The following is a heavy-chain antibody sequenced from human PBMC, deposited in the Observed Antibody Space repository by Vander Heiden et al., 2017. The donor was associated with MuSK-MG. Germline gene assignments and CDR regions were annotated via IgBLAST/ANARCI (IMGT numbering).Heavy chain of an antibody. V-gene: IGHV3-21*01. CDR1: GFTFSSYS. Sequence: EVQLVESGGGLVKPGGPLRLSCAASGFTFSSYSMNWVRQAPGKGLEWVSSISSSSSYIYYADSVKGRFTISRDNAKNSLYLQMNSLRAEDTAVYYCARDMVGGVGYWGQGTLVTVSS. CDR3: ARDMVGGVGY. J-gene: IGHJ4*02. D-gene: IGHD1-26*01. CDR2: ISSSSSYI.